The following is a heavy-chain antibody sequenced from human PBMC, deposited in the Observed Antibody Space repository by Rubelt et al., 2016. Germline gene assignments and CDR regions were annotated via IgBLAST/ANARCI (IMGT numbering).Heavy chain of an antibody. CDR1: GFTFGSYW. CDR3: AREGQYCSGGSCYYGYGDY. V-gene: IGHV3-7*04. Sequence: SRGTLVQPGGSLRLSCAASGFTFGSYWMSWVRQAPGKGLEWVANIKRDGSEKYYVDSVKDRFTISRDNAKNSLCLQMNSLRVEDTAVYYCAREGQYCSGGSCYYGYGDYWGQGTLVTVSS. J-gene: IGHJ4*02. D-gene: IGHD2-15*01. CDR2: IKRDGSEK.